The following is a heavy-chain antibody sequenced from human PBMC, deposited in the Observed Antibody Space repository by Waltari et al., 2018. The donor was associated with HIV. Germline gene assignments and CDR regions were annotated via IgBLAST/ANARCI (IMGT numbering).Heavy chain of an antibody. D-gene: IGHD1-7*01. CDR1: GFPFSDAS. J-gene: IGHJ3*02. CDR2: ISSSGSTI. Sequence: QVQLVESGGGLVKPGGSLRLSCAAYGFPFSDASLICIRQAPGKWLEWVSYISSSGSTIYYADAVKGRFTISRDNAKNSLYLQMNSLRAEDTAVYYCAREGGTNDAFDIWGQGTMVTVSS. V-gene: IGHV3-11*04. CDR3: AREGGTNDAFDI.